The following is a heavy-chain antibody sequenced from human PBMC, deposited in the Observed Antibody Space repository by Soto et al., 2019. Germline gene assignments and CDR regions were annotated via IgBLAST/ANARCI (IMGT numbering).Heavy chain of an antibody. J-gene: IGHJ4*02. D-gene: IGHD3-10*01. V-gene: IGHV3-23*01. CDR3: AKNRGRVPTSWHFYY. CDR2: IHGGGNSA. Sequence: EVQLLESGGDLVQPGRSLRLSCAASGFTFSGYAMSWVRQAPGKGLEWVSVIHGGGNSAYYADSVKGRFTISRDNSKNTLYLQMSSLRGEDTAVYYCAKNRGRVPTSWHFYYWGQGTLVTVSS. CDR1: GFTFSGYA.